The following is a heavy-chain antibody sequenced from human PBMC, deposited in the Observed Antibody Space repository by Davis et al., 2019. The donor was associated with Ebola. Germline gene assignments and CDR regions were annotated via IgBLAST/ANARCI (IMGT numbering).Heavy chain of an antibody. CDR3: AKEDGGHSQIDY. CDR1: GFTFSSYS. V-gene: IGHV3-21*01. Sequence: GGSLRLSCAASGFTFSSYSMNWVRQAPGKGLEWVSSISSSSSYIYYADSVKGRFTISRDNSKDTLYLQMDSLRVEDTAVYYCAKEDGGHSQIDYWGQGTLVTVSS. D-gene: IGHD5-24*01. CDR2: ISSSSSYI. J-gene: IGHJ4*02.